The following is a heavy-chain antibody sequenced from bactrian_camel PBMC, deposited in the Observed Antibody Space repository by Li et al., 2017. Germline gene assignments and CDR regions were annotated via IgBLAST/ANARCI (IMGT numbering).Heavy chain of an antibody. Sequence: HVQLVESGGGSVQAGGSLTLSCEVSGYTVQTAYMAWFRQAPGKEREGVASSDRAGSPTYTYSVMGRFTISKDNGQNTLYLQMNDLKPEDTDMYYCAADVYNLQLARAYTYWGQGTQVTVS. CDR3: AADVYNLQLARAYTY. CDR1: GYTVQTAY. CDR2: SDRAGSP. J-gene: IGHJ4*01. D-gene: IGHD7*01. V-gene: IGHV3S53*01.